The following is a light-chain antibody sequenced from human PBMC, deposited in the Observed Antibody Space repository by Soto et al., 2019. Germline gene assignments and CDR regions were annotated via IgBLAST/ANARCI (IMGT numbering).Light chain of an antibody. V-gene: IGKV3-15*01. J-gene: IGKJ5*01. CDR2: GPA. Sequence: EIEMMQSPATLSVSPGERATLSCRASQSVSGDLAWYQQKPGQSARLLIYGPATRATGIPARVSGGGSGTDFTLTLGRLEPEAFAVFEAQQYGYSPITFGQGTRLEI. CDR3: QQYGYSPIT. CDR1: QSVSGD.